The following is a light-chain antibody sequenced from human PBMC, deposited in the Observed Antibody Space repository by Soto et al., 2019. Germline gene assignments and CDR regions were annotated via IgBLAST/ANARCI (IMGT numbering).Light chain of an antibody. J-gene: IGKJ5*01. CDR3: QQYNNWPPRAT. CDR1: QSVSSN. Sequence: EIVMTQSPGTLSVSPGERATLSCRASQSVSSNLAWYQQKTGQAPRLLIYGASTRATGVPARFSGSRSGPEFTLTINSLQSEDFAIYYCQQYNNWPPRATFGQGTRLEIK. V-gene: IGKV3-15*01. CDR2: GAS.